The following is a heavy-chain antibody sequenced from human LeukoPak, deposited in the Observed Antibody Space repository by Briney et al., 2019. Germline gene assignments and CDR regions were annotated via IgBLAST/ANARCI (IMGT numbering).Heavy chain of an antibody. CDR3: ARGGQQWRGGNYFDS. CDR1: GGTFSSYA. Sequence: ASVKVSCKASGGTFSSYAISWVRQAPGQGLEWMGGIIPIFGTANYAQKFQGRVTITADKSTSTAYMELSGRRSEDTAVYYCARGGQQWRGGNYFDSWGQGTLVAVSS. CDR2: IIPIFGTA. J-gene: IGHJ4*02. V-gene: IGHV1-69*06. D-gene: IGHD6-19*01.